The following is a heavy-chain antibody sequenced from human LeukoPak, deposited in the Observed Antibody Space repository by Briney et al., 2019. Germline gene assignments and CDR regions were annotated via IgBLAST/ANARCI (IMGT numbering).Heavy chain of an antibody. CDR2: IYYSGST. CDR1: GGSISSGGYY. CDR3: ARDCGGGAPCFDS. D-gene: IGHD3-16*01. V-gene: IGHV4-31*03. Sequence: PSETLSLTCTVSGGSISSGGYYWSWIRQHPGKGLEWIGYIYYSGSTYYNPSLKSRVTISVDTSKNQFSLKLSSVTAADTAVYYCARDCGGGAPCFDSWGQGTLVTVSS. J-gene: IGHJ4*02.